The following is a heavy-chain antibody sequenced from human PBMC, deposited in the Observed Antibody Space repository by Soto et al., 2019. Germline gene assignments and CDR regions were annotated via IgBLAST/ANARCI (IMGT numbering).Heavy chain of an antibody. Sequence: QVQLQESGPGLVKPSETLSLTCTVSGGSISTYYWGWIRQPPGKGLEWIGYIYYSGSTNYNTSLKSRVTISVDTSKNQFSLKLTSVTAADTAVYYCARTYTSSTSCFDAFDIWGQGTMVTVSS. CDR1: GGSISTYY. CDR2: IYYSGST. D-gene: IGHD2-2*01. V-gene: IGHV4-59*01. CDR3: ARTYTSSTSCFDAFDI. J-gene: IGHJ3*02.